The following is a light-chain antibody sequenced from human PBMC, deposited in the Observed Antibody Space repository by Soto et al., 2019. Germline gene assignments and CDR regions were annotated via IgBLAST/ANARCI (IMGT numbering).Light chain of an antibody. CDR3: SSYSGSNDLV. CDR1: SSDNNY. CDR2: EVT. V-gene: IGLV2-8*01. J-gene: IGLJ3*02. Sequence: QSALTQPPSASGSPGQSVTISCTGTSSDNNYVSWYQQHPGKAPKLMIFEVTKRPSGVPHRFSGSKSGNTASLTVSGLQPEDEADYYCSSYSGSNDLVFGGGTKLTVL.